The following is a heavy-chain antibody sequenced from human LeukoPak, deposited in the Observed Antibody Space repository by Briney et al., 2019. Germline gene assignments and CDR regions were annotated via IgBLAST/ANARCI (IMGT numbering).Heavy chain of an antibody. D-gene: IGHD3-3*01. Sequence: SETLSLTCTVSGGSISSYYWSWIRQPAGKGLEWIGRIYTSGSTNYNPSLKSRVTMSVDTSKNQFSLKLSSVTAADTAVYYCARGLTRFLEWFPKGNWFDPWGQGTLVTVSS. J-gene: IGHJ5*02. CDR2: IYTSGST. V-gene: IGHV4-4*07. CDR1: GGSISSYY. CDR3: ARGLTRFLEWFPKGNWFDP.